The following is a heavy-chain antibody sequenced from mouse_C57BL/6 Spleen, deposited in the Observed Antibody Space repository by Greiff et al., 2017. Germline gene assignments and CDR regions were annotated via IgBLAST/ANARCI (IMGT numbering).Heavy chain of an antibody. D-gene: IGHD2-3*01. J-gene: IGHJ3*02. V-gene: IGHV5-17*01. Sequence: EVKLVESGGGLVKPGGSLKLSCAASGFTFSDYGMHWVRQAPEKGLEWVAFISSGSSTIYYADTVKGRFTISRDNAKNTLFLQMTSLRSEDTAMYYCANYDGYYGWGQGTLVTGSA. CDR1: GFTFSDYG. CDR3: ANYDGYYG. CDR2: ISSGSSTI.